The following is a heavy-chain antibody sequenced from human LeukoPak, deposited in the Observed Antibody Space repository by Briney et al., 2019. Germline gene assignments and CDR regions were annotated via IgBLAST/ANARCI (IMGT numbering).Heavy chain of an antibody. CDR1: GFIFSSYE. CDR2: ISSSGSTI. J-gene: IGHJ6*03. CDR3: AREPYDFWTARVYCYYMDV. Sequence: GGSLRLSCAASGFIFSSYEMNWVRQAPGKGLEWVSYISSSGSTIYYADSVKGRFTISRDNAKNSLYLQMNSLRAEDTAVYYCAREPYDFWTARVYCYYMDVWGKGTTVTVSS. D-gene: IGHD3-3*01. V-gene: IGHV3-48*03.